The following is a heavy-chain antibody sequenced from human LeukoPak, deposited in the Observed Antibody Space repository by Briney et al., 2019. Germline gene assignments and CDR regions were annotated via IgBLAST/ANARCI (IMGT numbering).Heavy chain of an antibody. J-gene: IGHJ4*02. Sequence: GGSLRLSCAASGFTVSSNYMSWVRQAPGKGLEWVSVIYSGGSTYYADSVKGRFTISRDNSKNTLYLQMNSLRAEDTAVYYCARDSTWGGYYGSGSRGRAFDYWGQGTLVTVSS. CDR2: IYSGGST. CDR3: ARDSTWGGYYGSGSRGRAFDY. V-gene: IGHV3-53*01. CDR1: GFTVSSNY. D-gene: IGHD3-10*01.